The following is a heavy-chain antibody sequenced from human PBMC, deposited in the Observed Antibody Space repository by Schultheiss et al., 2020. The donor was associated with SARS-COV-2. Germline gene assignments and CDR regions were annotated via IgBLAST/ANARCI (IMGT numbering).Heavy chain of an antibody. J-gene: IGHJ6*02. CDR3: ARGNLGLLWFGTSVYGMDV. D-gene: IGHD3-10*01. Sequence: SETLSLTCTVSDGSISSGDYYWSWIRQHPGKGLEWIGYIYHSGSTYYNPSLKSRVTISVDTSKNQFSLKLSSVTAADTAVYYCARGNLGLLWFGTSVYGMDVWGQGTTVTVSS. V-gene: IGHV4-31*03. CDR2: IYHSGST. CDR1: DGSISSGDYY.